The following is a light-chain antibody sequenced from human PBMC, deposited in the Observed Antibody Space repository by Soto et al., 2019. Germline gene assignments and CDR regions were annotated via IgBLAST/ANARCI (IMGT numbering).Light chain of an antibody. CDR3: QQYGNSRA. Sequence: EIVLTQSPGTLSLSPGERATLSCRASQSVSNSFLAWYQQKPGQAPRLLIYGASSRATGIPDRFSGSGSGKDFTLTISRLEPEDFAVYYYQQYGNSRAFGQGTKV. J-gene: IGKJ1*01. CDR1: QSVSNSF. V-gene: IGKV3-20*01. CDR2: GAS.